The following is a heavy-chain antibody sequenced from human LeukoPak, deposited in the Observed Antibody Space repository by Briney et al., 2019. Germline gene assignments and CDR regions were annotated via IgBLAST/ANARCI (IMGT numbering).Heavy chain of an antibody. J-gene: IGHJ4*02. CDR1: GFTFSSYA. CDR3: SKEYGIAATGTRGDFDY. V-gene: IGHV3-23*01. CDR2: ISGSGGST. D-gene: IGHD6-13*01. Sequence: AGGSLRLSCAASGFTFSSYAMDWVRQVPGKGLEWVSAISGSGGSTYYADSVKGRFTISRDNSRSTLYPQMNSLRAEDTAVYYCSKEYGIAATGTRGDFDYWGQGTLVTVSS.